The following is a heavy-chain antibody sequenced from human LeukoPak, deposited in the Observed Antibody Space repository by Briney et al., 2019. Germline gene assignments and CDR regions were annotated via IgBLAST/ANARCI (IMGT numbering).Heavy chain of an antibody. CDR3: ARAGMFIVVVPAAPDY. CDR2: IYSGGST. V-gene: IGHV3-53*05. D-gene: IGHD2-2*01. Sequence: GGSLRLSCAASGFTVSNNYMSWVRQAPGKGLEWVSIIYSGGSTYYADSVKGRFTISRDNSKNTLYLQMNSLRAEDTAVYYCARAGMFIVVVPAAPDYWGQGTLVTVSS. J-gene: IGHJ4*02. CDR1: GFTVSNNY.